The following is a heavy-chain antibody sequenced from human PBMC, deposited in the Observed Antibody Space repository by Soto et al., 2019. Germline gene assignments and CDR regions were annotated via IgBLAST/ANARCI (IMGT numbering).Heavy chain of an antibody. V-gene: IGHV4-30-4*01. CDR1: GGSISSGDYY. CDR3: ARDRIVVVPAAIRGYYYGMDV. CDR2: IYYSGST. J-gene: IGHJ6*02. Sequence: QVQLQESGPGLVKPSQTLSLTCTVSGGSISSGDYYWSWIRQPPGKGLEWIGYIYYSGSTYYNPSLKSRVTISVDTSKNQFSLKLSSVTAADTAVYYCARDRIVVVPAAIRGYYYGMDVWGQGPRSPSP. D-gene: IGHD2-2*02.